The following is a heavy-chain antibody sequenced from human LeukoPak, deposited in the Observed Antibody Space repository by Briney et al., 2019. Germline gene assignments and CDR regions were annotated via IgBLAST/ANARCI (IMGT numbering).Heavy chain of an antibody. CDR2: IGTAGDT. Sequence: GGSLRLSCAASGFTFSSYDMHWVRQATGKGLEWVSAIGTAGDTYYPGSVKGRFTISRENAKNSLYLQMNSLRAGDTAVYYCARETIRYGNAGMDVWGQGTTVTVSS. V-gene: IGHV3-13*01. CDR3: ARETIRYGNAGMDV. CDR1: GFTFSSYD. D-gene: IGHD5-18*01. J-gene: IGHJ6*02.